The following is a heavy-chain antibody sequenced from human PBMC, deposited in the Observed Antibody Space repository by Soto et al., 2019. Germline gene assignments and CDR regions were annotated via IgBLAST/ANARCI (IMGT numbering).Heavy chain of an antibody. CDR1: GGSVSSGSYY. CDR2: IYYSGST. J-gene: IGHJ6*02. CDR3: ARLIRPNEHIVVVPAAILAHYYYYYGMDV. Sequence: SETLSLTCTVSGGSVSSGSYYWSWIRQPPWKGLEWIGYIYYSGSTNYNPSLKSRVTISVDTSKNQFSLKLSSVTAADTAVYYCARLIRPNEHIVVVPAAILAHYYYYYGMDVWGQGTTVTVSS. V-gene: IGHV4-61*01. D-gene: IGHD2-2*02.